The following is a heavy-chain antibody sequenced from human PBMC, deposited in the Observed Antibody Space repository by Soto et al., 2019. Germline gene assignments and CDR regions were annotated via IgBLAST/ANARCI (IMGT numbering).Heavy chain of an antibody. CDR2: ISYDGSNK. J-gene: IGHJ4*02. D-gene: IGHD3-10*01. CDR1: GFTFSSYA. Sequence: GGSLRLSCAASGFTFSSYAMHWVRQAPGKGLEWVAVISYDGSNKYYADSVKGRFTISRDNSKNTLYLQMNSLRAEDTAVYYCARDQTLWFGEGYLNYFDYWGQGTLVTVSS. CDR3: ARDQTLWFGEGYLNYFDY. V-gene: IGHV3-30-3*01.